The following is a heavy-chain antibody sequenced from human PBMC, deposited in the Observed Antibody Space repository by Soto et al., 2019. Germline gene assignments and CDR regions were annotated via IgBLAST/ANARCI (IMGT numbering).Heavy chain of an antibody. J-gene: IGHJ5*02. V-gene: IGHV1-69*12. CDR1: GATFGNTA. CDR3: ARDGDPGYSFWSGPLGGGRFDP. Sequence: QVQLVQSGAEVTEPGSSVNVSCKTSGATFGNTAVTWVRQAPGQGLEWLGGIVPLFGTANYAQKFRGRVPITADESTSTAYMELTSLRTDDTAVYYCARDGDPGYSFWSGPLGGGRFDPWGHGTLVTVS. D-gene: IGHD3-3*01. CDR2: IVPLFGTA.